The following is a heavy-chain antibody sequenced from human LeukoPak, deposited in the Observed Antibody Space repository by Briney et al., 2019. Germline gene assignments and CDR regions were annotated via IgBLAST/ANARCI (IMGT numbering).Heavy chain of an antibody. V-gene: IGHV3-30-3*01. D-gene: IGHD3-10*01. J-gene: IGHJ4*02. CDR1: GFTFSSYA. CDR3: ARVRFGELGVPDFDY. CDR2: ISYDGSNK. Sequence: GGSLRLSCAASGFTFSSYAMHWARQAPGKGLEWVAVISYDGSNKYYADSVKGRFTISRDNSKNTLYLQMNSLRAEDTAVYYCARVRFGELGVPDFDYWGQGTLVTVS.